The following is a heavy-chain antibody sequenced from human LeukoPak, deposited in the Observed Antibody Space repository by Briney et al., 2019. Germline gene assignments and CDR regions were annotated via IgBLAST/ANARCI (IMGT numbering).Heavy chain of an antibody. CDR3: GRAPRPVAWNWFDP. J-gene: IGHJ5*02. Sequence: GGSLRLSCTTSGFSFGDYAVGWFRQAPGMGLEWLGFIRSKTYGGTSEYAASLKGRFTMSRDDSKSIAYLQMNSLKIEDTAVYYWGRAPRPVAWNWFDPWGQGTLVTVSS. CDR1: GFSFGDYA. CDR2: IRSKTYGGTS. D-gene: IGHD2-15*01. V-gene: IGHV3-49*03.